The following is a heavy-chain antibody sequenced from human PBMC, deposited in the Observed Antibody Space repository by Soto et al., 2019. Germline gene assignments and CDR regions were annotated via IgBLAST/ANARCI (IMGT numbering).Heavy chain of an antibody. Sequence: SQTLSLTCAISGDSVSSNSAAWNWIRQSPSRGLEWLGRTYYRSKWYNDYAVSVKSRITINPDTSKNQFSLQLNSVTPEDTAVYYCARGVATISGYYYYYYMDVWGKGTTVTVSS. V-gene: IGHV6-1*01. CDR3: ARGVATISGYYYYYYMDV. D-gene: IGHD5-12*01. J-gene: IGHJ6*03. CDR1: GDSVSSNSAA. CDR2: TYYRSKWYN.